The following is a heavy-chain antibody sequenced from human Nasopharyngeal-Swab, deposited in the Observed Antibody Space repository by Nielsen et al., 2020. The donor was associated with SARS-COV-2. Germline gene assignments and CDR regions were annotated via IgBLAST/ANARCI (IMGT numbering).Heavy chain of an antibody. CDR2: IYYSGST. CDR1: GGSISSYY. D-gene: IGHD3-3*01. Sequence: SETLSLTCTVSGGSISSYYWSWIRQPPGKGLEWIGYIYYSGSTKYNPSLKSRVTISVDTSKNQFSLKLSSVTAADTAVYYCARILTIFGVVASYYFDYWGQGTLVTVSS. CDR3: ARILTIFGVVASYYFDY. V-gene: IGHV4-59*13. J-gene: IGHJ4*02.